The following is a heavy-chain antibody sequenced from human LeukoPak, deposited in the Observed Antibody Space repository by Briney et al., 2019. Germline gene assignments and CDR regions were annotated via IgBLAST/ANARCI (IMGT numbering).Heavy chain of an antibody. D-gene: IGHD2-2*01. V-gene: IGHV3-30-3*01. Sequence: GRSLRLSCAASGFTFRSYAMHWVRQAPGKGLEWVALISYDGNNKYYADSVKGRFTISRDNSKNRLYLQMDSLRAEDTAVYSCASLPPDIVVVPAARLDYWGPGTLVTVSS. J-gene: IGHJ4*02. CDR1: GFTFRSYA. CDR2: ISYDGNNK. CDR3: ASLPPDIVVVPAARLDY.